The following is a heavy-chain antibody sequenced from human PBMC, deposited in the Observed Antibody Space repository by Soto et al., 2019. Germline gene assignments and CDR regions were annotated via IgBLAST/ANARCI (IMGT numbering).Heavy chain of an antibody. J-gene: IGHJ6*02. CDR2: IIPIFGTA. Sequence: SVKVSCKASGGTFSSYAISWVRQAPGQGLEWMGGIIPIFGTANYAQKFQGRVTITADKSTSTAYMELSSLRSEDTAVYYCARTSIAVDGTYYYYGMDVWGQGTTVTVSS. CDR1: GGTFSSYA. CDR3: ARTSIAVDGTYYYYGMDV. D-gene: IGHD6-19*01. V-gene: IGHV1-69*06.